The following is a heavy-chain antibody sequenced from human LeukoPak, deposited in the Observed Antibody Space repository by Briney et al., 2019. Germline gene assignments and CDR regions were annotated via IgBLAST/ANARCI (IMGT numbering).Heavy chain of an antibody. Sequence: GESLKISCKGSGYSFTSYWIGWVRQMPGKGLEWLGIIFPGDSDTRYSPSFQGQVTISADKSISTAYLQWSSLKASDTAMYYCARGGGGYDYDYYGMDVWGQGTTVTVSS. CDR2: IFPGDSDT. D-gene: IGHD5-12*01. CDR3: ARGGGGYDYDYYGMDV. CDR1: GYSFTSYW. J-gene: IGHJ6*02. V-gene: IGHV5-51*01.